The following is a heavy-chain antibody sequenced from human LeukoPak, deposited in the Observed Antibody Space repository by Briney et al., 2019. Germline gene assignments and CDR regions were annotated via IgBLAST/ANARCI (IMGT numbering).Heavy chain of an antibody. CDR2: IRSDGSTK. D-gene: IGHD6-13*01. CDR1: GFIFSSYC. J-gene: IGHJ4*02. Sequence: GGSLRLSCAASGFIFSSYCMHWVRQAPGKGLEWVAYIRSDGSTKFYADSVKGRFTISRDNSKNTLYLQINSPRGEDTAVYYCAKDEVTSTSQQQLAWYFDYWGQGTLVTVSS. V-gene: IGHV3-30*02. CDR3: AKDEVTSTSQQQLAWYFDY.